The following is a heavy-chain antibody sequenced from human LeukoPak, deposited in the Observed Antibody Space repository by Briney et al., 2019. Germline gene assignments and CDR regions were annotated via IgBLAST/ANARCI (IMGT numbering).Heavy chain of an antibody. V-gene: IGHV3-30*02. J-gene: IGHJ6*03. Sequence: GGSLRLSCAAPGFTFSSYGMHWVRQAPGKGLEWVAFIQYDGSNKQYADSVKGRFTISRDNSKNTLYLQMNSVRAEDTGVYYCANNYYDSSGRYRPYYYYYMDVWGKGTTVTISS. CDR3: ANNYYDSSGRYRPYYYYYMDV. CDR2: IQYDGSNK. D-gene: IGHD3-22*01. CDR1: GFTFSSYG.